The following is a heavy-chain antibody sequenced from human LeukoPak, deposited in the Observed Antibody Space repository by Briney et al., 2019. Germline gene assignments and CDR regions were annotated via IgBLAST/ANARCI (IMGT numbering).Heavy chain of an antibody. D-gene: IGHD3-22*01. CDR1: GYRFTSYW. CDR3: ARFYAGDSSGYYYLDY. J-gene: IGHJ4*02. Sequence: GGSLQISCKGSGYRFTSYWIGWVRPLPGKGLEGMGIIYPGDSDTRYSPSFQGQVTISADQSISTAYLQWSSLKASDTAMYYCARFYAGDSSGYYYLDYWGQGTLVTVSS. CDR2: IYPGDSDT. V-gene: IGHV5-51*01.